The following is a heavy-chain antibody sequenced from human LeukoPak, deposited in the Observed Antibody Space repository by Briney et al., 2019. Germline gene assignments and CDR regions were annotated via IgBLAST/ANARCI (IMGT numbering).Heavy chain of an antibody. D-gene: IGHD1-26*01. CDR2: ISYDGSNK. J-gene: IGHJ4*02. V-gene: IGHV3-30*03. CDR3: AGGSYSGYY. Sequence: HPGGSLRLSCAVSGFTFSKHWMHWVRQAPGKGLEWVAVISYDGSNKYYADSVKGRFTISRDNSKNTLYLQMNSLRAEDTAMYYCAGGSYSGYYWGQGTLVTVSS. CDR1: GFTFSKHW.